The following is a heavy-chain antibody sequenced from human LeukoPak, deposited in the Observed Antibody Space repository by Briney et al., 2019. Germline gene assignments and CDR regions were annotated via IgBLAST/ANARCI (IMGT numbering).Heavy chain of an antibody. CDR1: GFVFSSYS. V-gene: IGHV3-48*01. D-gene: IGHD2-2*01. CDR3: ALTWDCSSTSCYASFDY. CDR2: LIVGNGNQ. Sequence: GGSLRLSCAASGFVFSSYSMNWVRQAPGKGLEWVSLLIVGNGNQHYADSVKGRFTISRDDAKNSLYLQMNSLRAEDTAVYYCALTWDCSSTSCYASFDYWGQGTLVTVSS. J-gene: IGHJ4*02.